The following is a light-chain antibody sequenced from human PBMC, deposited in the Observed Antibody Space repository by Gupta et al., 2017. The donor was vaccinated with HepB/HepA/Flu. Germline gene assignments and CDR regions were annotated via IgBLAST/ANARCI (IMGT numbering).Light chain of an antibody. CDR3: NSQKGSNNFWV. V-gene: IGLV2-8*01. J-gene: IGLJ3*02. CDR1: SGDIGRYKY. CDR2: EVS. Sequence: HSALTHPPSASGSPGQSVTIPCTGTSGDIGRYKYVSWYQHPPGKAPKLMIYEVSKRPAGVPDRFSGSKYGNTASLTVSGLQAEEEADYYYNSQKGSNNFWVFGGGTKLTVL.